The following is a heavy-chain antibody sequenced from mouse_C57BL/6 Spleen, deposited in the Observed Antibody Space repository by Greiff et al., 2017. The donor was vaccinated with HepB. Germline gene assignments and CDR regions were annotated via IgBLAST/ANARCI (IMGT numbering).Heavy chain of an antibody. CDR3: ASYYGSSSSWFAY. V-gene: IGHV1-64*01. CDR2: IHPNSGST. CDR1: GYTFTCYW. D-gene: IGHD1-1*01. Sequence: QFQLQQPGAELVKPGASVPLSCKASGYTFTCYWMPWVKQRPGQCLEWIGMIHPNSGSTNYNEKFKSKATLTVDKSSSTAYMQLSSLTSEDSAVYYCASYYGSSSSWFAYWGQGTLVTVSA. J-gene: IGHJ3*01.